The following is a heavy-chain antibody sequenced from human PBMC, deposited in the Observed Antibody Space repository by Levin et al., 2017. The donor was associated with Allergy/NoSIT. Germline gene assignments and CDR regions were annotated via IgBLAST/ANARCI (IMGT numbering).Heavy chain of an antibody. CDR1: GGSISSSSYY. CDR3: ARHRITMVYLDYFDY. D-gene: IGHD3-10*01. J-gene: IGHJ4*02. CDR2: IYYSGST. V-gene: IGHV4-39*01. Sequence: PSQTLSLTCTVSGGSISSSSYYWGWIRQPPGKGLEWIGSIYYSGSTYYNPSLKSRVTISVDTSKNQFSLKLSSVTAADTAVYYCARHRITMVYLDYFDYWGQGTLVTVSS.